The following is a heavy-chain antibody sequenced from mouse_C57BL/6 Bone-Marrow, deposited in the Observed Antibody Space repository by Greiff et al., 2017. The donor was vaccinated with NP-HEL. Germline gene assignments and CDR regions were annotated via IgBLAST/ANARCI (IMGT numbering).Heavy chain of an antibody. V-gene: IGHV5-4*01. D-gene: IGHD2-4*01. CDR3: ARENYDYDGDYAMDY. CDR1: GFTFSSCA. Sequence: VESGGGLVKPGGSLKLSCAASGFTFSSCAMSWVRQTPEKRLEWVATISDGGSYTYYPDNVKGRFTISRDNAKNNLYLQMSHLKSEDTAMYYCARENYDYDGDYAMDYWGQGTSVTVSS. J-gene: IGHJ4*01. CDR2: ISDGGSYT.